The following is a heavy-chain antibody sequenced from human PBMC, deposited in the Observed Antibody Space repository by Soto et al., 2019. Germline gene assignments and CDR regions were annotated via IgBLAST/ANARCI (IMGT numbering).Heavy chain of an antibody. V-gene: IGHV3-48*02. J-gene: IGHJ4*02. D-gene: IGHD6-6*01. CDR1: GFTFSSYS. CDR2: ISSSSSTI. Sequence: EVQLVESGGGLVQPGGSLRLSCAASGFTFSSYSINWVRQAPGKGLEWVSYISSSSSTIFYAGSVKGRFTTSRDNAKNPLYLQMNSLRDEATAVYYGGRGEAAGSSFVYTFDYWGQGTLVTVSS. CDR3: GRGEAAGSSFVYTFDY.